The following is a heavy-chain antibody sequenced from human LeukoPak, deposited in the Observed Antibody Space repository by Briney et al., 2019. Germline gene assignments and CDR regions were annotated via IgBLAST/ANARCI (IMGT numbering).Heavy chain of an antibody. CDR3: ARDGLVWFGELYYFDY. Sequence: GGSLRLSCAASGFIFSSYRMNWVRQAPGKGLEWVSSISSSSSYIYYADSVKGRFTISRDNAKNSLYLQMNSLRAEDTAVYYCARDGLVWFGELYYFDYWGQGTLVTVSS. J-gene: IGHJ4*02. D-gene: IGHD3-10*01. CDR1: GFIFSSYR. V-gene: IGHV3-21*01. CDR2: ISSSSSYI.